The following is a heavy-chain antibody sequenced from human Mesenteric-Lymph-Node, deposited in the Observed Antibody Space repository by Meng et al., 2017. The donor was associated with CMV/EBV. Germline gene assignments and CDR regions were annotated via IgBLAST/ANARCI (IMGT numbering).Heavy chain of an antibody. CDR2: INHSGST. J-gene: IGHJ4*02. CDR1: GGSFSGGYY. D-gene: IGHD6-13*01. V-gene: IGHV4-34*04. CDR3: ARGHEQQTGLDS. Sequence: SETLSLTCAVYGGSFSGGYYWSWIRQPPGKGLEWIGEINHSGSTNNNPSLKSRTTLSVDTSKNQLSLKLRSVTAADTAVYYCARGHEQQTGLDSWGQGTLVTVSS.